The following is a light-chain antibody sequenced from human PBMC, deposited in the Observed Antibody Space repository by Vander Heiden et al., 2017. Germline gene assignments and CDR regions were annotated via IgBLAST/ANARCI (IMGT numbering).Light chain of an antibody. CDR1: QSVLYSSNNRNY. CDR2: CAS. V-gene: IGKV4-1*01. CDR3: QQYYSTPWT. J-gene: IGKJ1*01. Sequence: DIVMTQSPDSLAVSLGERATIICKSSQSVLYSSNNRNYLAWYQQKPGQPPKLLIYCASTRESGVPDRFSGSGSGTDFTLTISSLQAEDVAVYYCQQYYSTPWTFGQGTKVEIK.